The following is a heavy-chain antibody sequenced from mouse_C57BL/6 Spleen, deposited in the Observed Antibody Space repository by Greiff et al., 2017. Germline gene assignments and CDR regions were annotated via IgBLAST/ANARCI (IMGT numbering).Heavy chain of an antibody. Sequence: VQLKQSGPELVKPGASVKMSCKASGYTFTDYNMHWVKQSHGKSLEWIGYINPNNGGTSYNQKFKGKATLTVNKSSSTAYMELRSLTSEDSAVYYCARGKAGRALFDYWGQGTTLTVSS. CDR1: GYTFTDYN. CDR2: INPNNGGT. J-gene: IGHJ2*01. CDR3: ARGKAGRALFDY. V-gene: IGHV1-22*01.